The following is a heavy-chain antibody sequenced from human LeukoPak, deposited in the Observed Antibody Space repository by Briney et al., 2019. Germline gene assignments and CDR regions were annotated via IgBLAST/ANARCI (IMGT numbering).Heavy chain of an antibody. CDR1: GDSVSSNSAA. CDR3: ARGVGYYDSSGYYYSYYFDY. J-gene: IGHJ4*02. Sequence: SQTLSLTCAISGDSVSSNSAAWNWIRQSPSRGLEWLGRTYYRSKWYNDYAVSVKSRITINPDTSKNQFSLQLNSVTPEDTAVYYCARGVGYYDSSGYYYSYYFDYWGQGTLVTVSS. V-gene: IGHV6-1*01. D-gene: IGHD3-22*01. CDR2: TYYRSKWYN.